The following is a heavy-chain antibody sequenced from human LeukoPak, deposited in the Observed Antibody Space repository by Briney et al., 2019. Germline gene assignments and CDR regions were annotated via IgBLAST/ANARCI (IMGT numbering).Heavy chain of an antibody. V-gene: IGHV3-21*01. D-gene: IGHD1-26*01. CDR3: AREGVGATFDY. CDR1: GFTFSSYS. Sequence: GGSLRLSCAASGFTFSSYSMNWARQAPGKGLEWVSSISSSSSYIYYADSVKGRFTISRDNAKNSLYLQMNSLRAEDTAVYYCAREGVGATFDYWGQGTLVTVPS. J-gene: IGHJ4*02. CDR2: ISSSSSYI.